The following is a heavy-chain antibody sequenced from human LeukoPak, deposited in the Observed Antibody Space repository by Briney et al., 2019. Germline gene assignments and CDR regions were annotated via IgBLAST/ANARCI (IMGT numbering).Heavy chain of an antibody. CDR2: ISSSSSYI. J-gene: IGHJ6*02. V-gene: IGHV3-21*01. Sequence: GGSLRLSCAASGFTFSSYSMNWVRQAPGKGLEWVSSISSSSSYIYYADSVKGRFTISRDNSKNTLYLQMNSLRAEDTAVYYCAREKLGYCSSTSCYSDYYYGMDVWGQGTTVTVSS. CDR3: AREKLGYCSSTSCYSDYYYGMDV. CDR1: GFTFSSYS. D-gene: IGHD2-2*01.